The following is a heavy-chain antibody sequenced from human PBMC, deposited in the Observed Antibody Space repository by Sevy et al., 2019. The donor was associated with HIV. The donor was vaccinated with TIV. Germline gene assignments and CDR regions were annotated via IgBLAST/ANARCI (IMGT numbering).Heavy chain of an antibody. Sequence: ASVKVSCKVSGYTLTELSMHWVRQAPGKELEWMGGFDPEDGETIYAQKFQGRVTMTEDTSTDTAYMELSSLRSEDTAVYYCATDYYDILTGHADYYYYGMDVWGQGTTVTVSS. CDR2: FDPEDGET. CDR3: ATDYYDILTGHADYYYYGMDV. CDR1: GYTLTELS. V-gene: IGHV1-24*01. J-gene: IGHJ6*02. D-gene: IGHD3-9*01.